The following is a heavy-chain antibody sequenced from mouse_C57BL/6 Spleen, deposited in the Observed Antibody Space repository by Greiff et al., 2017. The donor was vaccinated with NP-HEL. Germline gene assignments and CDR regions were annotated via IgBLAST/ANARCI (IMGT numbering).Heavy chain of an antibody. J-gene: IGHJ4*01. V-gene: IGHV5-4*03. CDR3: AKDYSNGYAMDY. D-gene: IGHD2-5*01. CDR2: ISDGGSYT. Sequence: DVMLVESGGGLVKPGGSLKLSCAASGFTFSSYAMSWVRQTPEKRLEWVATISDGGSYTYYPDNLKGRFTISRDNAKNNLYLQMSHLKSEDTAMYYCAKDYSNGYAMDYWGKGTSVTVSS. CDR1: GFTFSSYA.